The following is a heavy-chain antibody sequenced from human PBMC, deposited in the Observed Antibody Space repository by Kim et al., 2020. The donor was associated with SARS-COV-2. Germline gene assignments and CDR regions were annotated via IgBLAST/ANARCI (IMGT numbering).Heavy chain of an antibody. CDR1: GGSISNYY. CDR2: IYYSGST. Sequence: SEALSLTCTVSGGSISNYYWSWIRQPPGKGLDWIGNIYYSGSTNYNPSLQSRVTISVDTSKNQVSLKLSSVTAADTAVYYCARGLYYSDSGGYNAFDIWGKGTLATVSS. CDR3: ARGLYYSDSGGYNAFDI. D-gene: IGHD3-22*01. J-gene: IGHJ3*02. V-gene: IGHV4-59*08.